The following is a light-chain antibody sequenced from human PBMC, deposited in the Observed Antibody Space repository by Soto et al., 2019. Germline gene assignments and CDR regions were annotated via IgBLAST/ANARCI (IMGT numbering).Light chain of an antibody. CDR1: QTISTA. J-gene: IGKJ4*01. CDR2: ATS. Sequence: DIQMTQSTSSLSASVGDRVTITCRASQTISTALNWYQQKPGKAPKLLIYATSILQSGVPSRFSGSGFGTDLILTITSLQPEDFATYYCQQSYSTPTFGGWTTV. V-gene: IGKV1-39*01. CDR3: QQSYSTPT.